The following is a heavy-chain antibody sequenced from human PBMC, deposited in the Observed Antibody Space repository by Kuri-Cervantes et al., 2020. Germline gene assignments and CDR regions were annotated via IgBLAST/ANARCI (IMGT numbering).Heavy chain of an antibody. D-gene: IGHD3-22*01. J-gene: IGHJ4*02. V-gene: IGHV4-34*01. CDR1: GGSISGFY. Sequence: SETLSLTCAVYGGSISGFYWGWIRQPPGKGLEWIGSIYYSGSTYYNLSLKSRVTITVDTSKNQFSQMLSSVTAADTAVYYCASAYYYDSSGYLYYFDYWGQGTLVTVSS. CDR2: IYYSGST. CDR3: ASAYYYDSSGYLYYFDY.